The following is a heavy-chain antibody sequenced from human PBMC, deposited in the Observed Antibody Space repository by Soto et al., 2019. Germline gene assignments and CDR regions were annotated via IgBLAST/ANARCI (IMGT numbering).Heavy chain of an antibody. J-gene: IGHJ4*02. CDR3: AKEKGAIVAFY. Sequence: GGSLRLSCAASGFTFSSYAMNWVRQAPGKGLEWVSDISGTGGSTHYVDSVKGRFTISRDNSKNTLYLQMNSLRAEDTAVYYCAKEKGAIVAFYWGQGTMVAVSA. V-gene: IGHV3-23*01. D-gene: IGHD3-22*01. CDR1: GFTFSSYA. CDR2: ISGTGGST.